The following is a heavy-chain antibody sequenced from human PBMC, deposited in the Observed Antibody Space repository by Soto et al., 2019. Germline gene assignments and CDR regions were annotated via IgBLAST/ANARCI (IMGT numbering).Heavy chain of an antibody. CDR2: IYYSGST. CDR1: SGSISSYY. Sequence: SETLSLTCTVSSGSISSYYWIWILPPPLKGLELIGYIYYSGSTNYNPSLKSRVTISVDTSKNQFSLKLSSVTAADTAVYYCAASYYYGSGSYYNPDYWGQGTLVTVSS. J-gene: IGHJ4*02. CDR3: AASYYYGSGSYYNPDY. V-gene: IGHV4-59*01. D-gene: IGHD3-10*01.